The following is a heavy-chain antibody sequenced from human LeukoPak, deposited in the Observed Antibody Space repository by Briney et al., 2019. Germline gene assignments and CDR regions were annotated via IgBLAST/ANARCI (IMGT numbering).Heavy chain of an antibody. D-gene: IGHD5-18*01. CDR3: TTSPSYSYGTDDAFDI. Sequence: GGSLRLSCAASGFTLSNAWMSWVSQAAGKGLEWVGRIKSKTDGGTTDYAAPVKGRFTISRDESKSTMYLQMNSLKTEDTAVYYLTTSPSYSYGTDDAFDIWGQGTMVTVSS. J-gene: IGHJ3*02. V-gene: IGHV3-15*01. CDR2: IKSKTDGGTT. CDR1: GFTLSNAW.